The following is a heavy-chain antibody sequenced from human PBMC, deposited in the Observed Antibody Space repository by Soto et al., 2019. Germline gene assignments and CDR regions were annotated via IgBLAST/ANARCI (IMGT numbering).Heavy chain of an antibody. CDR2: ISGSGGST. V-gene: IGHV3-23*01. Sequence: GGSLRLSCAASGFTFSSYAMSWVRQAPGKGLEWVSAISGSGGSTYYADSVKGRFTITRDNSKNTLYLQMNSRRAEDTAVYYCAKPGTLLKDSLTGYYDYWGQGTLVTVSS. D-gene: IGHD3-9*01. J-gene: IGHJ4*02. CDR1: GFTFSSYA. CDR3: AKPGTLLKDSLTGYYDY.